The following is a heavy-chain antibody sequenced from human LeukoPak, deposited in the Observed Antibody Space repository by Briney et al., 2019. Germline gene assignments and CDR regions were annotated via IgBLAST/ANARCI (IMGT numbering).Heavy chain of an antibody. V-gene: IGHV4-39*07. CDR2: IYYSGST. D-gene: IGHD6-13*01. Sequence: SETLSLTCTVSGVSISSSNSYWGWIRQPPGKGLEWIGSIYYSGSTYYNPSLKSRVTISVDTSKNQFSLKLSSVTAADTAVYYCARAWAAAARQPFDPWGQGTLVTVSS. J-gene: IGHJ5*02. CDR3: ARAWAAAARQPFDP. CDR1: GVSISSSNSY.